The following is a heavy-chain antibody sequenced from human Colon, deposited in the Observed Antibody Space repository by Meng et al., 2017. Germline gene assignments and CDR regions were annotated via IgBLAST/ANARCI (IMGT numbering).Heavy chain of an antibody. CDR3: ARNPVIPDARTFDF. CDR1: GGSINSADSS. J-gene: IGHJ4*02. CDR2: IHSSGNT. Sequence: QVQLQESGPGVVKPSQTLPLTCTISGGSINSADSSWNWIRQSPGKGLEWLGYIHSSGNTYYTPSLKSRLTMSLDTSKNQFSLRLTSVTAADTAVYYCARNPVIPDARTFDFWGQGALVTVSS. D-gene: IGHD2-2*01. V-gene: IGHV4-30-4*01.